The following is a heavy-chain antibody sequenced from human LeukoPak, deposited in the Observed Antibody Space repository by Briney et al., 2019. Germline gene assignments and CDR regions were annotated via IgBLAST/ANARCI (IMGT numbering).Heavy chain of an antibody. J-gene: IGHJ3*02. D-gene: IGHD2-21*01. CDR2: IIPIFGTA. V-gene: IGHV1-69*13. CDR1: GGTFSSYA. Sequence: SVKVSCKASGGTFSSYAISWVRQAPGQGLEWMGGIIPIFGTANYAQQFQGRVTITADESTSTAYMELSSLRSEDTPVYYCAALVVKMGDAFDIWGQGTMVTASS. CDR3: AALVVKMGDAFDI.